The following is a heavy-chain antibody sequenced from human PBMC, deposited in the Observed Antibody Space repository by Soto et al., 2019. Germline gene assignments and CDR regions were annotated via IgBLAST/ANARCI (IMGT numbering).Heavy chain of an antibody. V-gene: IGHV3-33*01. CDR2: IWYDGSNK. Sequence: GGSLRLSCAASGFTFSSYGMHWVRQAPGKGQEWVAVIWYDGSNKYYADSVKGRFTISRDNSKNTLYLQMNSLRAEDTAVYYCARARLQWLAFDYWGQGTLVTVSS. D-gene: IGHD6-19*01. CDR1: GFTFSSYG. J-gene: IGHJ4*02. CDR3: ARARLQWLAFDY.